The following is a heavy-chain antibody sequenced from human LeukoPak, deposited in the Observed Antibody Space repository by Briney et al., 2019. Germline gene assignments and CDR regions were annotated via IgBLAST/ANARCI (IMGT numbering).Heavy chain of an antibody. CDR2: ISSSGSTI. Sequence: GGSLRLSCAASGFTFSDYYMSWIRQAPGKGLEWVSNISSSGSTIYYADSVKGRFTISRDNAKNSLYLQMNSLRAEDTAVYYCARGQGAAAVDYYYYGMDVWGQGTTVTVSS. CDR1: GFTFSDYY. D-gene: IGHD6-13*01. V-gene: IGHV3-11*01. J-gene: IGHJ6*02. CDR3: ARGQGAAAVDYYYYGMDV.